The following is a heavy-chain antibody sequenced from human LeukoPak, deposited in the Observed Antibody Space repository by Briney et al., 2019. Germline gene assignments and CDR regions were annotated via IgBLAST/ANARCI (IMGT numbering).Heavy chain of an antibody. V-gene: IGHV1-8*01. D-gene: IGHD6-13*01. J-gene: IGHJ4*02. CDR2: MNPNSGNT. Sequence: VASVKVSCNASGYTFTSYDINWVRQATGQGLEWMGWMNPNSGNTGYAQKFQGRVTMTRNTSISTAYMELSSLRSEDTAVYYCARGTKYSSTVGYWGQGTLVTVSS. CDR3: ARGTKYSSTVGY. CDR1: GYTFTSYD.